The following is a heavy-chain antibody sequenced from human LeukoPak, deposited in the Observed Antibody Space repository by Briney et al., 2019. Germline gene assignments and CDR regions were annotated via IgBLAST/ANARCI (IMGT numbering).Heavy chain of an antibody. CDR1: GFTFSGSA. CDR2: IDKKDNLYAT. D-gene: IGHD2-15*01. Sequence: GGSLRLSCAASGFTFSGSAVHWVRQSAGKGLEWVGHIDKKDNLYATAYAESVKGRFTISRDDSKDTAFLHMDSLKTEDTALYYCTRDRGTYNWFDPWGQGTLVTVSS. J-gene: IGHJ5*02. CDR3: TRDRGTYNWFDP. V-gene: IGHV3-73*01.